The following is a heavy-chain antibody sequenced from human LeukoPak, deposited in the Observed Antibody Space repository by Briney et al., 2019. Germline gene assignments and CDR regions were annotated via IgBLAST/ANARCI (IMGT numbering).Heavy chain of an antibody. J-gene: IGHJ6*03. Sequence: GGSLRLSCAASGFSFSKYWMYWVRQAPGKGLEWVSSISSSSSYIYYADSVKGRFTISRDNAKNSLYLQMNSLRAEDTAVYYCARVSYNYMDVWGKGTTVTVSS. CDR1: GFSFSKYW. V-gene: IGHV3-21*01. CDR2: ISSSSSYI. CDR3: ARVSYNYMDV.